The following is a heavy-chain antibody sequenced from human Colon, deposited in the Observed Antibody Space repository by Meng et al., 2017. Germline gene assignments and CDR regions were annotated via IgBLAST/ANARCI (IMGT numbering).Heavy chain of an antibody. CDR2: SDWRDEK. V-gene: IGHV2-70*20. Sequence: SGPTLVKPTQTLTLTCSFSGFSLSTTAMGVTWVRQPPGKALEWLALSDWRDEKYYSTSLKTRLTIFNDTSKNQVVLTMTNMDPVDTATYYCARTSPGYSSGWYWFDYWGQGTLVTVSS. J-gene: IGHJ4*02. D-gene: IGHD6-19*01. CDR3: ARTSPGYSSGWYWFDY. CDR1: GFSLSTTAMG.